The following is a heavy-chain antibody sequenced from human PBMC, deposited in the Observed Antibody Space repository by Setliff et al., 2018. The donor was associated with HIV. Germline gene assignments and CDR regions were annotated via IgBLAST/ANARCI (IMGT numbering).Heavy chain of an antibody. CDR1: GYSISSGYY. V-gene: IGHV4-38-2*01. Sequence: SETLSLTCAVSGYSISSGYYWGWIRQPPGKGLEWIGSIYHSGSTYYSPSLKSRVTISVDTSTNQFSLKLSSVTAADTAVYYCARQYNRQYGMDVWGQGTTVTVSS. CDR2: IYHSGST. J-gene: IGHJ6*02. D-gene: IGHD1-20*01. CDR3: ARQYNRQYGMDV.